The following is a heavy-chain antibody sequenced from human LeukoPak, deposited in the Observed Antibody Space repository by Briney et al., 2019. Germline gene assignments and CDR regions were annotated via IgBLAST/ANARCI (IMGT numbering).Heavy chain of an antibody. CDR3: AKVTYSSSSKFDY. J-gene: IGHJ4*02. V-gene: IGHV3-23*01. Sequence: GGSLRLSCAASGLTFSSYAMSWVRQAPGKGLEWVSAISGSGGSTYYADSVKGRFTISRDNSKNTLYLQMNSLRAEDTAVYYCAKVTYSSSSKFDYWGQGTLVTVSS. D-gene: IGHD6-6*01. CDR1: GLTFSSYA. CDR2: ISGSGGST.